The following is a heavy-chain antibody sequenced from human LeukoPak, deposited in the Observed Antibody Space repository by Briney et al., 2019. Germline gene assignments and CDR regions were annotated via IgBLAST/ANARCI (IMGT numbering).Heavy chain of an antibody. CDR2: TYDSGSD. Sequence: SESLSLTCTVSGDSINNNYWSWIRQPPGRALEWIGYTYDSGSDKVNPSLKSRVTISVDTSKNLFSLKLTSVTAAGTAVYYCATCRDEFGDYGFTSWGQGTLVTVSS. CDR3: ATCRDEFGDYGFTS. D-gene: IGHD4-17*01. J-gene: IGHJ5*02. CDR1: GDSINNNY. V-gene: IGHV4-59*01.